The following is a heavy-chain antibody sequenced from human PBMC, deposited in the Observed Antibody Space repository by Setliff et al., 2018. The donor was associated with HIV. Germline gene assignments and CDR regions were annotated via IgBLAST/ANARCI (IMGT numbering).Heavy chain of an antibody. CDR1: GSTFSSYA. Sequence: SVKVSCKASGSTFSSYAISWVRQAPGQGLEWMGGIIPIFGTANYAQKFQGRVTITADTSTDTAYMELSSLRSEDTAVYFCARGTTATDYYYYMDVWGKGTSVTVSS. CDR3: ARGTTATDYYYYMDV. D-gene: IGHD4-17*01. CDR2: IIPIFGTA. J-gene: IGHJ6*03. V-gene: IGHV1-69*06.